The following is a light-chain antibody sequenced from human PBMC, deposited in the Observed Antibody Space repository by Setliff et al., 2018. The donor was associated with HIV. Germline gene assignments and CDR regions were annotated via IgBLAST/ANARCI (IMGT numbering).Light chain of an antibody. CDR2: YVN. Sequence: QSALTQPRSVSGSPGQSVTISCTGTSSDVGNYNYVSWYQHHPGKAPKLIIYYVNERPSGVPDRFSGSKSGNTASLTISGLQGDDEADYYCCSYAGGYTFVFGAGTKVTVL. J-gene: IGLJ1*01. CDR1: SSDVGNYNY. V-gene: IGLV2-11*01. CDR3: CSYAGGYTFV.